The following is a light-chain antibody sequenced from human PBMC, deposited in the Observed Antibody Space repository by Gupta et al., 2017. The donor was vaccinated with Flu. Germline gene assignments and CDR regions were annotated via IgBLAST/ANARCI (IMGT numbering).Light chain of an antibody. Sequence: QSALPQPASVPGSPGQSLNISCTGTSSDVGRSNSVSWYRQHPGKAPNLIIYDVSSRPSGVSSRFSGSKSGNTASLTISGLQAEDEADYYCSSYTSANTFVVFGTGTKLTVL. CDR2: DVS. V-gene: IGLV2-14*01. J-gene: IGLJ1*01. CDR1: SSDVGRSNS. CDR3: SSYTSANTFVV.